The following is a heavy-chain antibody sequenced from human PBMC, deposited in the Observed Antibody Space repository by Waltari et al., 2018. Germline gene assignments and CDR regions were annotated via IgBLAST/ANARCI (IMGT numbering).Heavy chain of an antibody. CDR3: ARAQMVVTAIPCLDS. J-gene: IGHJ4*02. CDR1: GFPFNRYT. Sequence: QVQLVESGGGVVQPGRSLSLSCAASGFPFNRYTMHWVRQAPGKGLQWVASISSTGNNQYYTDSVKGRFTISRDNSRNTLYVQMNSLRGEDTAVYFCARAQMVVTAIPCLDSWGQGTLVTVSS. V-gene: IGHV3-30*04. D-gene: IGHD2-21*02. CDR2: ISSTGNNQ.